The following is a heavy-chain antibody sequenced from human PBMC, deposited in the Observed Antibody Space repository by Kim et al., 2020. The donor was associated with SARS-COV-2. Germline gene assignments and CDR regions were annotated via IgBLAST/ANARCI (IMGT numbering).Heavy chain of an antibody. J-gene: IGHJ3*02. D-gene: IGHD3-10*01. Sequence: YADSVKGRFTISRDNAKNALYLQMNSLRAEDTAVYYCARGGSGVSGAFDIWGQGTMVTVSS. V-gene: IGHV3-11*03. CDR3: ARGGSGVSGAFDI.